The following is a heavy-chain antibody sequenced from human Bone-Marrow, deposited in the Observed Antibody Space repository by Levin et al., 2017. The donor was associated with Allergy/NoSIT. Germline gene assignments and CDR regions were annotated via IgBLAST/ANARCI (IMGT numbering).Heavy chain of an antibody. CDR2: ISGSGGST. CDR1: GFTFSSYA. CDR3: AKGGDCSGGSCYYLAVQSYFDY. D-gene: IGHD2-15*01. Sequence: GESLKISCAASGFTFSSYAMSWVRQAPGKGLEWVSAISGSGGSTYYADSVKGRFTISRDNSKNTLYLQMNSLRAEDTAVYYCAKGGDCSGGSCYYLAVQSYFDYWGQGTLVTVSS. V-gene: IGHV3-23*01. J-gene: IGHJ4*02.